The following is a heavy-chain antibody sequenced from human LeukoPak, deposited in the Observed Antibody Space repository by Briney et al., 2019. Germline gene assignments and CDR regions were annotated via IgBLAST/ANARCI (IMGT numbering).Heavy chain of an antibody. Sequence: SVKVSCKASGGTFSSYAISWVRQAPGQGLEWMGGIIPIFGTANYAQKFQGRVTITTDESTSTAYMELSSLRSEDTAVYYCARGGDYGGEGDIWGQGTMVTVSS. J-gene: IGHJ3*02. CDR1: GGTFSSYA. D-gene: IGHD4-23*01. V-gene: IGHV1-69*05. CDR3: ARGGDYGGEGDI. CDR2: IIPIFGTA.